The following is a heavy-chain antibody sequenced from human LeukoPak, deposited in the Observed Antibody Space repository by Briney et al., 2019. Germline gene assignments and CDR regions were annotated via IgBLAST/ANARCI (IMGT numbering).Heavy chain of an antibody. CDR2: INPNSGGT. D-gene: IGHD4-17*01. CDR3: ARSTVTTSWAFDI. CDR1: GYTFTGYY. V-gene: IGHV1-2*04. Sequence: GASVKVSCKASGYTFTGYYMHWVRQAPGQRPEWMGWINPNSGGTNYAQKFQGWVTMTRDTSISTAYMELSRLRSDDTAVYYCARSTVTTSWAFDIWGQGTMVTVSS. J-gene: IGHJ3*02.